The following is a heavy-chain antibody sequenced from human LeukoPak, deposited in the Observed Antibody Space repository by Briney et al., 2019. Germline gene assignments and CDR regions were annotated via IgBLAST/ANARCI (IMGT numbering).Heavy chain of an antibody. CDR2: ISANNGET. Sequence: ASVKVSCKSSGYTFTNYGISWVRQAPAQGLEWMAWISANNGETRYAHNLPGRLTMTTDTSTSTAYMELRSLRPDDTAVYYCARVPPSAHQLLSSDYWGQGTQVTVSS. CDR1: GYTFTNYG. J-gene: IGHJ4*02. D-gene: IGHD2-2*01. V-gene: IGHV1-18*04. CDR3: ARVPPSAHQLLSSDY.